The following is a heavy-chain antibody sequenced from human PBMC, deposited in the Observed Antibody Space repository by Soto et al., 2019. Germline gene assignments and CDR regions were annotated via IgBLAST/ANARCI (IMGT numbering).Heavy chain of an antibody. J-gene: IGHJ6*03. CDR2: IYSGGST. V-gene: IGHV3-66*01. D-gene: IGHD6-25*01. CDR3: AREYSGYHDYYYYYMDV. Sequence: GGSLRLSCAASGFTVSSNYMSWARQAPGKGLEWVSVIYSGGSTYYADSVKGRFTISRDNSKNTLYLQMNSLRAEDTAVYYCAREYSGYHDYYYYYMDVWGKGTTVTVSS. CDR1: GFTVSSNY.